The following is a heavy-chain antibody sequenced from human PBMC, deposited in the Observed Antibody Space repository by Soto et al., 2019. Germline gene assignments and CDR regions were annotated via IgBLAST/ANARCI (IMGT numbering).Heavy chain of an antibody. J-gene: IGHJ6*03. CDR1: GYTFTSYD. Sequence: ASVKVSCKASGYTFTSYDINWVRQATGQGLERMGWMNTNSGNTGYAQKFQGRVTMTRNTSISTAYMELSSLRSEDTAVYYCARGNRDYDFWSGYYLRYYYMDVWGKGTTVTVSS. CDR3: ARGNRDYDFWSGYYLRYYYMDV. D-gene: IGHD3-3*01. CDR2: MNTNSGNT. V-gene: IGHV1-8*01.